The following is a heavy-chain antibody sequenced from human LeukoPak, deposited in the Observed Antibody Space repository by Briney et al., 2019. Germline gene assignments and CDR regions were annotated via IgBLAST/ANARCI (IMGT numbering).Heavy chain of an antibody. CDR2: IIPIFGTA. CDR1: GYTFTGYY. J-gene: IGHJ4*02. D-gene: IGHD6-19*01. V-gene: IGHV1-69*05. Sequence: GASVKVSCKASGYTFTGYYMHWVRQAPGQGLEWMGGIIPIFGTANYAQKFQGRVTITTDESTSTAYMELSSLRSEDTAVYYCAGSYGSGWFITHFDYWGQGTLVTVSS. CDR3: AGSYGSGWFITHFDY.